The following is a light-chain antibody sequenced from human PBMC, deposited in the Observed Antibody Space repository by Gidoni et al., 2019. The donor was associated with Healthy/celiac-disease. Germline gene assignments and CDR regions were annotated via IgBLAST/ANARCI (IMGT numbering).Light chain of an antibody. CDR1: QSVSSSY. Sequence: EIGLTQSPGTLSLSPGERATLACRASQSVSSSYLAWYQQKPGQAPRLLIYGASSRATGIPDRFSGSGSGTDFTLTISRLEPEDFAVYYCQQYGSSQGFTFGPXTKVDIK. CDR3: QQYGSSQGFT. J-gene: IGKJ3*01. CDR2: GAS. V-gene: IGKV3-20*01.